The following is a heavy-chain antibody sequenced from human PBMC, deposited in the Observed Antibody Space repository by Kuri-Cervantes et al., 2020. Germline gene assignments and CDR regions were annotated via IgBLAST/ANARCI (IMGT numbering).Heavy chain of an antibody. J-gene: IGHJ4*02. Sequence: SLSLTCAASGFTFSSYAMHWVRQAPGTGLEWVAIISYDGSNKYYADSVKGRFTISRDNSKNTLSLQMDSLRADDTAVYYCARAANPDGGIVDAIESWGQGTLVTVSS. D-gene: IGHD2-15*01. CDR1: GFTFSSYA. CDR2: ISYDGSNK. CDR3: ARAANPDGGIVDAIES. V-gene: IGHV3-30*04.